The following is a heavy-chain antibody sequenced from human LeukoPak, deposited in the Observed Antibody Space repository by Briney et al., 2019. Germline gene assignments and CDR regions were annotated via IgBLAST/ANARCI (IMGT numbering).Heavy chain of an antibody. D-gene: IGHD2-2*01. V-gene: IGHV1-69*04. J-gene: IGHJ6*02. Sequence: GASVKVSCKASGGTFSSYAISWVRQAPGQGLEWMGRIIPILGIANYAQKFQGRVTMTEDTSTDTAYMELSSLRSEDTAVYYCATYVPAAPYYYYYGMDVWGQGTTVTVSS. CDR1: GGTFSSYA. CDR3: ATYVPAAPYYYYYGMDV. CDR2: IIPILGIA.